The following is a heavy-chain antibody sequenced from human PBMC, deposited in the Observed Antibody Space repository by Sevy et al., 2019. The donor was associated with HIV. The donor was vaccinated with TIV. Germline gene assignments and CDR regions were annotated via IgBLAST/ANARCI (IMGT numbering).Heavy chain of an antibody. CDR2: INTNTGNP. Sequence: ASVKVYCKASGYTFTNYAMNWVRQAPGQGLEWMGWINTNTGNPTYAQGFTGRFVFSLDTSVGTAYLQISSLKAEDTAVYYCARGYIGYDSGDAFDIWGQGTMVTVSS. D-gene: IGHD5-12*01. CDR3: ARGYIGYDSGDAFDI. J-gene: IGHJ3*02. V-gene: IGHV7-4-1*02. CDR1: GYTFTNYA.